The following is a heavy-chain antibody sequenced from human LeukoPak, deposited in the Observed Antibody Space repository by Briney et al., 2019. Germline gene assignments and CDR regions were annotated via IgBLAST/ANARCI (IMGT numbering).Heavy chain of an antibody. Sequence: GSLRLSCAASGFTVSSNYMSWVRQAPGKGLEWVSVIYSGGSTFYADSVKGRFTISRDNSKNTLYLQMNSLKAEDTAVYYCAKDRTGTTVEAFDIWGQGTMVTVSS. D-gene: IGHD4-23*01. CDR3: AKDRTGTTVEAFDI. J-gene: IGHJ3*02. CDR1: GFTVSSNY. CDR2: IYSGGST. V-gene: IGHV3-66*02.